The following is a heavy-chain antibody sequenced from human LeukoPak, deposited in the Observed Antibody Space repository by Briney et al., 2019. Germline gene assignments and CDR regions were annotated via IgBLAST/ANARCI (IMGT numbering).Heavy chain of an antibody. V-gene: IGHV3-23*01. CDR1: EFIFSNYV. Sequence: QPGGSLRLSCAGSEFIFSNYVMNWVRQAPGKGLEWVSSISGRGVSTNYADFVKGRFTISRDNSKSTLYLQMNSLRAEDTAVYYCATDPATVGITTRDFWGQGTLVTVSS. J-gene: IGHJ4*02. CDR2: ISGRGVST. D-gene: IGHD1-26*01. CDR3: ATDPATVGITTRDF.